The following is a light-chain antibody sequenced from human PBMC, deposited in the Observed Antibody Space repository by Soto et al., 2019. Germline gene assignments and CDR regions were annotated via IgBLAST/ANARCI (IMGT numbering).Light chain of an antibody. CDR1: HNINNY. V-gene: IGKV1-33*01. J-gene: IGKJ1*01. Sequence: DIQMTQSPSSLSASVGDRVTITCQASHNINNYLNWYQQRPGKAPKLLIYGASNLETGVPSRFSGSGYGTYFTFTISSLQPEDIATYYCQQYDNLPATFGPGTKVEIK. CDR2: GAS. CDR3: QQYDNLPAT.